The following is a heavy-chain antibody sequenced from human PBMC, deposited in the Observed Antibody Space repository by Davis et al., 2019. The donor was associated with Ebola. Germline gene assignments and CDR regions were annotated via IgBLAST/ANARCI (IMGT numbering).Heavy chain of an antibody. D-gene: IGHD2-15*01. V-gene: IGHV4-34*01. Sequence: SETLSLTCAVDGGSFSAYYWSWIRQPPGKGLEWIGEIYHTGDTNYNPSLKSRVTISVDTSKNQFSLQLNSVTPEDTAVYYCAQAVEGHFDHWGQGTLVTVSS. CDR3: AQAVEGHFDH. J-gene: IGHJ4*02. CDR1: GGSFSAYY. CDR2: IYHTGDT.